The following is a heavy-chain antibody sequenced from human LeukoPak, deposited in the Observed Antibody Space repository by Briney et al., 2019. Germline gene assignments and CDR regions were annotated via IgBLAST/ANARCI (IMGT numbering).Heavy chain of an antibody. CDR2: IIPILGIA. CDR1: GGTFSSYA. CDR3: ARDRIGSDTNWFDP. J-gene: IGHJ5*02. D-gene: IGHD2-15*01. V-gene: IGHV1-69*04. Sequence: SVKVSCKASGGTFSSYAISWVRQAPGQGLEWMGRIIPILGIANYAQKFQGRVTITADKSTSTAYMELSSLRSEDTAVYYCARDRIGSDTNWFDPWGQGTLVTVSS.